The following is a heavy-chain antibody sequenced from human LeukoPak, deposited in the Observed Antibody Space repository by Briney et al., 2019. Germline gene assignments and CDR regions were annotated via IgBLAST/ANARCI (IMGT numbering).Heavy chain of an antibody. J-gene: IGHJ6*02. V-gene: IGHV4-59*01. D-gene: IGHD6-6*01. CDR1: GGSISSYY. CDR3: ARVGGGIAARLGCYGMDV. CDR2: IYYSGST. Sequence: PSETLSLTCTVSGGSISSYYWSWIRQPPGKGLEWIGYIYYSGSTNYNPSLKSRVTISVDTSKNQFSLKLSSVTAADTAVYYCARVGGGIAARLGCYGMDVWGQGTTVTVSS.